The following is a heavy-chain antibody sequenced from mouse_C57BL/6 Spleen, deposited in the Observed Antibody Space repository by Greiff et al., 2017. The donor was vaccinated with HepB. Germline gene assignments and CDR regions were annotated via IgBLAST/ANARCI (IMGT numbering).Heavy chain of an antibody. V-gene: IGHV5-9-1*02. D-gene: IGHD1-1*01. CDR2: ISSGGDYI. CDR3: TRHGSSYEGYAMDY. CDR1: GFTFSSYA. Sequence: EVQRVESGEGLVKPGGSLKLSCAASGFTFSSYAMSWVRQTPEKRLEWVAYISSGGDYIYYADAVKGRFTISRDNARNTLYLQMSSLKSEDTAMYYCTRHGSSYEGYAMDYWGQGTSVTVSS. J-gene: IGHJ4*01.